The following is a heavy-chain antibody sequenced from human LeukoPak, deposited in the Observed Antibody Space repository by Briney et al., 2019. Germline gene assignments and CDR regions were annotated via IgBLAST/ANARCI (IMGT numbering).Heavy chain of an antibody. Sequence: GGSLRLSCAASGFSFSNYYMAWFRQAPGKGLEWVANIQQDGSVKNYVDSVKGRFTISRDNAKNSLYLQMDSLRVEDTAVYFCAKDLGTFYDYWGQGTLVTVSS. V-gene: IGHV3-7*01. J-gene: IGHJ4*02. CDR3: AKDLGTFYDY. D-gene: IGHD2/OR15-2a*01. CDR2: IQQDGSVK. CDR1: GFSFSNYY.